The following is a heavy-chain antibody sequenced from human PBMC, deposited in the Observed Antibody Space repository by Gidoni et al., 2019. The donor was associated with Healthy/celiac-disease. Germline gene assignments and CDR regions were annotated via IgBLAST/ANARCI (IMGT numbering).Heavy chain of an antibody. V-gene: IGHV4-31*03. CDR3: ARTDILTGYAIDY. D-gene: IGHD3-9*01. CDR1: GGSISRGGYY. CDR2: IYYSGST. Sequence: QVQLQESGPGLVKPSQTLSLTCTVSGGSISRGGYYWSWIRQHPGKGLEWIGYIYYSGSTYYNPSLKSRVTISVDTSKNQFSLKLSSVTAADTAVYYCARTDILTGYAIDYWGQGTLVTVSS. J-gene: IGHJ4*02.